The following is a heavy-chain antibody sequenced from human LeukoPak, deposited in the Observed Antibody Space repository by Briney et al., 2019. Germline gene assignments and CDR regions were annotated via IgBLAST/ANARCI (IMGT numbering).Heavy chain of an antibody. D-gene: IGHD6-19*01. V-gene: IGHV4-4*09. CDR3: ARRRFAVPGTVWFDP. J-gene: IGHJ5*02. CDR1: GGSISDNY. Sequence: PSETLSLTCTVSGGSISDNYWSWIRQPPGKGLEWIGYIYSSGGTSCNPSLQSRVTISEDKSKNQFSLRLTSVTAADTAVYYCARRRFAVPGTVWFDPWGQGTLVTVSS. CDR2: IYSSGGT.